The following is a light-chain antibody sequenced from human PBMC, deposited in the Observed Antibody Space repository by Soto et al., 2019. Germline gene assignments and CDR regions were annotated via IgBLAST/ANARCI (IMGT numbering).Light chain of an antibody. J-gene: IGLJ1*01. V-gene: IGLV1-40*01. Sequence: TQTPSVSGAPGQRVTISCTGRSSNIGAGYDVHWYPHLPGTAPKLLIYGTTNRPSGVPDRFSGSKSGISASLAITGLQAEDEADYYCHSYDSSLSASVFGAGTKVTVL. CDR1: SSNIGAGYD. CDR2: GTT. CDR3: HSYDSSLSASV.